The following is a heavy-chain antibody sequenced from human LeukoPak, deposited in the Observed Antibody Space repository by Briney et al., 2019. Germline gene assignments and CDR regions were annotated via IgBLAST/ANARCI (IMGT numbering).Heavy chain of an antibody. Sequence: SETLSLTCTVSGGSISSSSYYWGWIRQPPGKGLGWIGSIYYSGSTYYNPSLKSRVTISVDTSKNQFSLKLSSVTAADTAVYYCARGSVLRHFNYWGQGTLITVSS. D-gene: IGHD3-3*01. CDR2: IYYSGST. J-gene: IGHJ4*02. CDR1: GGSISSSSYY. V-gene: IGHV4-39*01. CDR3: ARGSVLRHFNY.